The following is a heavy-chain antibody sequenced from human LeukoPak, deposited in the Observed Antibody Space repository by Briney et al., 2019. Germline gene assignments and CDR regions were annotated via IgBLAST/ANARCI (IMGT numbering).Heavy chain of an antibody. CDR1: GGTFSSYA. Sequence: SVTVSCKASGGTFSSYAISWVRQAPGQGLEWMGGIIPIFGTANYAQKFQGRVTITTDESTSTAYMELSSLRSEDTAVYYCARGTTIFGVVTAPYYYYMDVWGKGTTVTVSS. V-gene: IGHV1-69*05. CDR3: ARGTTIFGVVTAPYYYYMDV. J-gene: IGHJ6*03. CDR2: IIPIFGTA. D-gene: IGHD3-3*01.